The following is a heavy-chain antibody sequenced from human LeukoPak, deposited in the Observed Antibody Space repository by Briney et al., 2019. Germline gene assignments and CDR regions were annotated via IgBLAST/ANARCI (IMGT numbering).Heavy chain of an antibody. CDR1: GFTFSSYA. CDR2: ISGSGGSI. J-gene: IGHJ4*02. Sequence: GGSLRLSCAASGFTFSSYAMSWVRQAPGKGLEWVSAISGSGGSIYYADSVKGRFTISRDNSKNTLYLQMNSLRAEDTAVYYCAKDGLNYDSSGYYSEGYYWGQGTLVTVSS. D-gene: IGHD3-22*01. V-gene: IGHV3-23*01. CDR3: AKDGLNYDSSGYYSEGYY.